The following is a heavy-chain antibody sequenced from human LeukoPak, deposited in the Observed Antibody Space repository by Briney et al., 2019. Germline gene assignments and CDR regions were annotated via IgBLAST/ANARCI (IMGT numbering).Heavy chain of an antibody. CDR3: ARSLNPYCTGGNCYSVGGY. D-gene: IGHD2-15*01. CDR2: ISGSGGSA. V-gene: IGHV3-23*01. J-gene: IGHJ4*02. CDR1: EFTFSNYH. Sequence: AGGSLRLSCVASEFTFSNYHMNWVRQAPGKGLEWVSVISGSGGSAYYADSVKGRFTISRDNSKNTLYLQMNSLRADDTAVYYCARSLNPYCTGGNCYSVGGYWGQGTLVTVSS.